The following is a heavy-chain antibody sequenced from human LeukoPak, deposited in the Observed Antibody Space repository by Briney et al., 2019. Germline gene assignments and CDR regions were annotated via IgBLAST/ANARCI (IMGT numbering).Heavy chain of an antibody. D-gene: IGHD6-13*01. CDR2: ISWNSGSI. V-gene: IGHV3-9*03. J-gene: IGHJ3*02. CDR3: AKDRGSSTVWAFDI. Sequence: GGSLRLSCAASGFTFDDYAMHWVRQAPGKGLEWVSGISWNSGSIGYADSVKGRFTISRDNAKNSLYLQVNSLRAEDMALYYCAKDRGSSTVWAFDIWGQGTMVTVSS. CDR1: GFTFDDYA.